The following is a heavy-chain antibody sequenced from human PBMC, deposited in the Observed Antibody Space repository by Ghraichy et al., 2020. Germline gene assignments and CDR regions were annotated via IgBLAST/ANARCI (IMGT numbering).Heavy chain of an antibody. CDR1: GGSISSYY. Sequence: SETLSLTCTVSGGSISSYYWSWIRQPPGKGLEWIGYIYYSGSTNYNPSLKSRVTISVDTSKNQFSLKLSSVTAADTAVYYCARRHSGWRPSDWYFDLWGRGTLVTVSS. CDR3: ARRHSGWRPSDWYFDL. D-gene: IGHD6-19*01. J-gene: IGHJ2*01. V-gene: IGHV4-59*08. CDR2: IYYSGST.